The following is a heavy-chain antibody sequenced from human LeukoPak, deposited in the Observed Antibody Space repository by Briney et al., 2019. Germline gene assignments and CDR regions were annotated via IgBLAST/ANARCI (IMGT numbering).Heavy chain of an antibody. D-gene: IGHD1-7*01. Sequence: GGSLRLSCAASGFTLSSYGMHWVRQAPGKGLEWVAVIWYDGSNKYYADSVKGRFTISRDNSKNTLYLQMNSLRAEDTAVYYCAKDTSRYNWNSHLIDYWGQGTLVTVSS. J-gene: IGHJ4*02. CDR2: IWYDGSNK. V-gene: IGHV3-33*06. CDR3: AKDTSRYNWNSHLIDY. CDR1: GFTLSSYG.